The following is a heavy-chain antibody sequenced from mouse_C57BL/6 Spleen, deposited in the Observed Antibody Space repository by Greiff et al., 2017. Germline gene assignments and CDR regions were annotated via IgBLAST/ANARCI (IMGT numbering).Heavy chain of an antibody. CDR2: IYPGDGDT. CDR3: AREGIYYCNFFDY. CDR1: GYAFSSYW. Sequence: QVQLQQSGAELVKPGASVKISCKASGYAFSSYWMNWVKQRPGKGLEWIGQIYPGDGDTNYNGKFKGKATLTADKSSSTAYMQLSSLTSEDSAVYFCAREGIYYCNFFDYWGQGTTLTVSS. J-gene: IGHJ2*01. V-gene: IGHV1-80*01. D-gene: IGHD2-1*01.